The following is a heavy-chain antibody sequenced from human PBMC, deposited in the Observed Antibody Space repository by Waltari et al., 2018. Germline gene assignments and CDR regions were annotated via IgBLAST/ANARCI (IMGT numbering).Heavy chain of an antibody. V-gene: IGHV4-61*09. Sequence: QVQLQESGPGLVTHSQTLSLTCTVSGGSISSGSYYWSWLRQAAGKGLEWIVHIYTSGSTNYNPSLKSRVTISVDTSKNQFSLKLSSVTAADTAVYYCARDRLEQQLASWYFDLWGRGTLVTVSS. CDR3: ARDRLEQQLASWYFDL. D-gene: IGHD6-13*01. CDR1: GGSISSGSYY. J-gene: IGHJ2*01. CDR2: IYTSGST.